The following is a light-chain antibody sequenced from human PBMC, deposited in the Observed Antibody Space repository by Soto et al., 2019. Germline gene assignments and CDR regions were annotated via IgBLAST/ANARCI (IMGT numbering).Light chain of an antibody. Sequence: QSVLTQPPAASGSPGQSVTISCTGTSNDVGGYHYVSWYQQYPGKVPKLIISEVTKRPSGVPDRFSGSKSGNTASLTVSGLQAEDEAEYYCQSYDSSLSGFYVFGTGTKVTVL. J-gene: IGLJ1*01. CDR1: SNDVGGYHY. V-gene: IGLV2-8*01. CDR2: EVT. CDR3: QSYDSSLSGFYV.